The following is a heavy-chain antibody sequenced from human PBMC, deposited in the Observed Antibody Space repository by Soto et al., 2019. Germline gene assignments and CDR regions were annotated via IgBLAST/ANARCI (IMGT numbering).Heavy chain of an antibody. Sequence: GASVKVSCKVSGYTLTELSMHWVRQAPGKGLEWMGGFDPEDGETIYAQKFQGRVTMTEDTSTDTAYMELSSLRSEDTAVYYCATVWDIVVVPAAKGNWFDPWGQGTLVTVSS. V-gene: IGHV1-24*01. CDR3: ATVWDIVVVPAAKGNWFDP. CDR1: GYTLTELS. J-gene: IGHJ5*02. D-gene: IGHD2-2*01. CDR2: FDPEDGET.